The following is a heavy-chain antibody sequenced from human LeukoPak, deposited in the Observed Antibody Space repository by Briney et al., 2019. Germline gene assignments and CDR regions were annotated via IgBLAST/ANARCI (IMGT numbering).Heavy chain of an antibody. CDR2: ISGSGGST. CDR3: AKDYPGIAASPNWFDP. Sequence: PGGSLRLSCAASGFTFSSYAMSWVRQAPGKGLEWVPAISGSGGSTYYADSVKGRFTISRDNSKNTLYLQMNSLRAEDTAVYYCAKDYPGIAASPNWFDPWGQGTLVTVSS. CDR1: GFTFSSYA. J-gene: IGHJ5*02. D-gene: IGHD6-25*01. V-gene: IGHV3-23*01.